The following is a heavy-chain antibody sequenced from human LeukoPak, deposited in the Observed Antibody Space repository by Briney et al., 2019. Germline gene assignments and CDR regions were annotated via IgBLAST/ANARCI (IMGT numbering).Heavy chain of an antibody. D-gene: IGHD4-23*01. CDR2: IYYSGNT. CDR3: ARSTVVTPPDY. CDR1: GGSIITHN. J-gene: IGHJ4*02. V-gene: IGHV4-59*11. Sequence: SETLSLTCSVSGGSIITHNWNWIRQPPGKGLEWIGYIYYSGNTNYNPSLKSRVTISVDTSKNQFSLKLSSVTAADTAVYYCARSTVVTPPDYWGRGTLVTVSS.